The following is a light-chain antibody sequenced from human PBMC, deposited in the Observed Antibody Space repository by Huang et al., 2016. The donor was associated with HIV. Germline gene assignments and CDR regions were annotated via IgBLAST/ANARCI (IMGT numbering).Light chain of an antibody. V-gene: IGKV1-33*01. CDR2: DAA. Sequence: DIQMTQSPSSLSASIGDRVTITCRASRHIYSYLNWYQTRPGKAPKLLIYDAANLEGGVPSRFSGSGSGRNFTLIISSLQPEDFATYYCQQYDSLPRTFGPGTKV. J-gene: IGKJ3*01. CDR3: QQYDSLPRT. CDR1: RHIYSY.